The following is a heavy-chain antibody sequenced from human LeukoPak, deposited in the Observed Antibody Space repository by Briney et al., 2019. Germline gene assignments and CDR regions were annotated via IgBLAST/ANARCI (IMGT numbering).Heavy chain of an antibody. V-gene: IGHV1-2*02. CDR1: GYTFRGNY. D-gene: IGHD4-11*01. J-gene: IGHJ4*02. CDR3: ARDPSSVTLYFFDY. Sequence: GASVKISCKASGYTFRGNYIHWLRQAPGQGLEGMGWIDANNGDTKSAQKFQGRVTMSRDTSISTAYMDLSSLSPDDAAVYYCARDPSSVTLYFFDYWGQGTLVTVSS. CDR2: IDANNGDT.